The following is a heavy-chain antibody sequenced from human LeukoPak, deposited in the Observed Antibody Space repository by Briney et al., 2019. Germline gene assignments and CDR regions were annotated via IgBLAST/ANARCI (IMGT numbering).Heavy chain of an antibody. V-gene: IGHV3-30*02. D-gene: IGHD2-8*02. J-gene: IGHJ4*02. CDR3: ARSLLGVFDY. Sequence: GGSLRLSCAASGFTFADYGMSWVRQAPGKGLEWVAFIRYDGSNKYYADSVKGRFTISRDNSKNTLYLQMNSLRAEDTAVYYCARSLLGVFDYWGQGTLVTVSS. CDR2: IRYDGSNK. CDR1: GFTFADYG.